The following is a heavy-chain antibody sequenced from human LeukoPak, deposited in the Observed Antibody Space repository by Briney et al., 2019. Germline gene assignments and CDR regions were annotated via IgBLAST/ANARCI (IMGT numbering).Heavy chain of an antibody. CDR2: ISSSSSYI. CDR1: GFTFSSYS. J-gene: IGHJ6*02. CDR3: AKNTWKSSDSGRRRMDV. D-gene: IGHD3-10*01. Sequence: GGSLRLSCAASGFTFSSYSMNWVRQAPGKGLEWVSSISSSSSYIYYADSVKGRFTISRDNAKNSLYLQMNSLRAEDTAVYYCAKNTWKSSDSGRRRMDVWGQGTTVTVSS. V-gene: IGHV3-21*01.